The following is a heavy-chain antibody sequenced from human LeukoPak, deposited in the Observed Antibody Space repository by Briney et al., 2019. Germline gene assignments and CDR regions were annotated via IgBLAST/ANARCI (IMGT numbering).Heavy chain of an antibody. D-gene: IGHD5-24*01. V-gene: IGHV4-39*07. CDR3: AGGRDGYNDY. CDR1: GGSISGSSDY. J-gene: IGHJ4*02. CDR2: IYYTGNT. Sequence: SETLSLSCTVSGGSISGSSDYWGWIRQPPGTGLEWVGSIYYTGNTYYNSSLKSRVTISVDRSKNQFSLKLSSVTAADTAVYYCAGGRDGYNDYWGQGTLVTVSS.